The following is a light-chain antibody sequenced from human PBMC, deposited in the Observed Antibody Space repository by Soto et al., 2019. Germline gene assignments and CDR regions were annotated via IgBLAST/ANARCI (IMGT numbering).Light chain of an antibody. Sequence: DIHLTQSPSSLSASVGDRVTITCRASQGISSYLAWYQQKPGKAPKLLIYAASTLQSGVPSRFSGSGSGTEFTLTISSLQPEDFATYYCQQLNSYPLTFGGGTKVDIK. CDR1: QGISSY. V-gene: IGKV1-9*01. CDR2: AAS. J-gene: IGKJ4*01. CDR3: QQLNSYPLT.